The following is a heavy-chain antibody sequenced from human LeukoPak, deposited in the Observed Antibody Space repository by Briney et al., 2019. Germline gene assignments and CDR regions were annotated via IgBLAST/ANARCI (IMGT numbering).Heavy chain of an antibody. CDR3: ARINWNDTHYYFDY. CDR1: GGSISSSSYY. Sequence: SETLSLTCTVSGGSISSSSYYWGWIRQPPGKGLEWIGSIYYSGSTYYNPSLKSRVTISVDTSKNQFSLKLSSVTAADTAVYYCARINWNDTHYYFDYWGQGTLVTVSS. V-gene: IGHV4-39*01. J-gene: IGHJ4*02. CDR2: IYYSGST. D-gene: IGHD1-1*01.